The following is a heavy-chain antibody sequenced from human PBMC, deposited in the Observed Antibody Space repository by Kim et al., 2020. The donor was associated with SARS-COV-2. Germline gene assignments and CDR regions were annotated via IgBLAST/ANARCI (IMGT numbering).Heavy chain of an antibody. CDR1: GFTFSSYS. CDR3: ARNGSGSYWGTIDY. V-gene: IGHV3-21*01. Sequence: GGSLRLSCAASGFTFSSYSMNWVRQAPGKGLEWVSSISSSSSYIYYADSVKGRFTISRDNAKNSLYLQMNSLRAEDTAVYYCARNGSGSYWGTIDYWGQGTLVTVSS. D-gene: IGHD3-10*01. CDR2: ISSSSSYI. J-gene: IGHJ4*02.